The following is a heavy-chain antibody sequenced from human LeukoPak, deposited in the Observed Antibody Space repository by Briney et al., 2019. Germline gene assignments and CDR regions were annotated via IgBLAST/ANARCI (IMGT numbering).Heavy chain of an antibody. CDR1: GYTFTSFG. J-gene: IGHJ4*02. V-gene: IGHV1-18*01. CDR2: ISTSTGHT. CDR3: ARRSGTYSDFDF. D-gene: IGHD1-26*01. Sequence: DSVKVSFKASGYTFTSFGIGWVRQAPGQRLEWMGWISTSTGHTNYTHRLQGRVSMTTDTSTNTVYMEMKSLTSDDSAVYYCARRSGTYSDFDFWGQGTLVTVSS.